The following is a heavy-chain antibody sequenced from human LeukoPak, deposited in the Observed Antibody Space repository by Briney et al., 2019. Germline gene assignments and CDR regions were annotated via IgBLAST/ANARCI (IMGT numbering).Heavy chain of an antibody. V-gene: IGHV3-30*02. CDR2: IRNDGSNK. CDR1: GFTFSDYG. CDR3: AKPAPGYSSSWYFGFGY. Sequence: HPGGSLRLSCAASGFTFSDYGMHWVRQAPGKGLEWVAFIRNDGSNKYYADSVKGRFTISRDNSKNTLYLQMNSLRAEDTAVYYCAKPAPGYSSSWYFGFGYWGQGTLATVSS. J-gene: IGHJ4*02. D-gene: IGHD6-13*01.